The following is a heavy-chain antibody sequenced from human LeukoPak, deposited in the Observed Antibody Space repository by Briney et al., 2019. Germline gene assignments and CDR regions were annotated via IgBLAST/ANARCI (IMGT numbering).Heavy chain of an antibody. J-gene: IGHJ5*02. CDR3: AREASVNYHASGSFYKGDWFDP. CDR2: IYSGGST. V-gene: IGHV3-66*01. Sequence: PGGSLRLSCAASGFTVSSNYMSWVRQAPGKGLEWVSVIYSGGSTYYADSVKGRFTISRDNSKNTLYLQMNSLRAEDTAVYYCAREASVNYHASGSFYKGDWFDPWGQGTLVTVSS. CDR1: GFTVSSNY. D-gene: IGHD3-10*01.